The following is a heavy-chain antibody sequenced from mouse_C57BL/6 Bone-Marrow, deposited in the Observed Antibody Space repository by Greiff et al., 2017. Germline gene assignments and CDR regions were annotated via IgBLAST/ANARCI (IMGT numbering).Heavy chain of an antibody. CDR2: INSYGGST. J-gene: IGHJ4*01. Sequence: DVMLVESGGGLVQPGESLKLSCESNEYEFPSHDMSWVRKTPEKRQELVAAINSYGGSTYYPDTMERRFIISRDNNKKTLYLQMSSLRSDDTALFYCARHSYYYSMGYWGQGASVTDAS. V-gene: IGHV5-2*01. CDR3: ARHSYYYSMGY. CDR1: EYEFPSHD.